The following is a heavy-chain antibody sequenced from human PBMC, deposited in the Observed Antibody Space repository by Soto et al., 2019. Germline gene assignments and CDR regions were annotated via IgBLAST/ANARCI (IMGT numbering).Heavy chain of an antibody. J-gene: IGHJ6*02. V-gene: IGHV4-59*01. CDR3: ARQPFLGYCSGGSCPTAGMDV. D-gene: IGHD2-15*01. CDR2: IYYSGST. Sequence: QVQLQESGPGLVKPSETLSLTCTVSGGSISSYYWSWIRQPPGKGLEWIGYIYYSGSTNYNPSLKSRVTLSVDTSKIQFSLKLSSVTAADTAVYYCARQPFLGYCSGGSCPTAGMDVWGQGTTVTVSS. CDR1: GGSISSYY.